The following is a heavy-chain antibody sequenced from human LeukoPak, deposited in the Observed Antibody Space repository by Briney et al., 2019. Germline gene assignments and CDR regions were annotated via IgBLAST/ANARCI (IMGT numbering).Heavy chain of an antibody. D-gene: IGHD2-21*01. V-gene: IGHV3-7*01. J-gene: IGHJ4*02. Sequence: GGSLRLSCAASGFSFSTSWMSWVRQTPGKGLEWIAIIKSDGGETIYVDSVRGRFTISRDNAKNSLHLQMNSLRAEDTAVYYCASGAGWMIESWGQGTQVTVSS. CDR2: IKSDGGET. CDR1: GFSFSTSW. CDR3: ASGAGWMIES.